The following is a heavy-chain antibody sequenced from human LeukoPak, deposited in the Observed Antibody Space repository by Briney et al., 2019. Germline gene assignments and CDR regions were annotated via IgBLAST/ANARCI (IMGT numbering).Heavy chain of an antibody. CDR1: GYTFNNYA. D-gene: IGHD3-10*01. CDR2: INTNTGNP. J-gene: IGHJ4*02. Sequence: ASVKVSCKASGYTFNNYAMNWVRQAPGQGLEWMGWINTNTGNPTYAQGFTGRFVFSLDTSVSAAYLQINSLKAEDTAVYYCARDALRGLLWFGELDYWGQGTLVTVSS. V-gene: IGHV7-4-1*02. CDR3: ARDALRGLLWFGELDY.